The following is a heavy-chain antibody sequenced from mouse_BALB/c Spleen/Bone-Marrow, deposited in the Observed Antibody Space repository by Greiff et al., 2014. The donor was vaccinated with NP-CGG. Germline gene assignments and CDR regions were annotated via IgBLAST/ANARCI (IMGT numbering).Heavy chain of an antibody. CDR3: ARLLLRDAMDY. Sequence: EVQLVESGGGLVKPGGSLKLSCAASGFAFSSYDMSWVRQTPEKRLEWVAYISSGGGSTYYPDTVKGRFTISRDNAKNTLYLQMSSLKSEDTAMYYCARLLLRDAMDYWGQGTSVTVSS. CDR1: GFAFSSYD. D-gene: IGHD2-10*01. V-gene: IGHV5-12-1*01. J-gene: IGHJ4*01. CDR2: ISSGGGST.